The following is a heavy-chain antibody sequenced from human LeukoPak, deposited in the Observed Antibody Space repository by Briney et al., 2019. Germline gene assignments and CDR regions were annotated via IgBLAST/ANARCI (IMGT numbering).Heavy chain of an antibody. CDR3: ARGMHYYGSGSYGWFDS. V-gene: IGHV4-39*07. Sequence: SETLSLTCTVSSGSISSSSYYWGWIRQPPGMGLEWIGSIYYSGSTYYNPSLKSRVTISVDTSKNQSSLKLTSVTAADTAVYYCARGMHYYGSGSYGWFDSWGQGVLVTVSS. J-gene: IGHJ5*01. D-gene: IGHD3-10*01. CDR2: IYYSGST. CDR1: SGSISSSSYY.